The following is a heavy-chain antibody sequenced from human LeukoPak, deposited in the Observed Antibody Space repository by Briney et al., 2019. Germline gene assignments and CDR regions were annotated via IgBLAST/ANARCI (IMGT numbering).Heavy chain of an antibody. D-gene: IGHD6-13*01. CDR3: ARAASSWYFDY. CDR2: IYYSGST. CDR1: GGSISSYY. Sequence: PSETLSLTCTVSGGSISSYYWSWIRQPPGKGLEWIGYIYYSGSTNYNPSLKSRVTISVDTSKNQFSLKLGSVTAADTAVYYCARAASSWYFDYWGQGTLVTVSS. J-gene: IGHJ4*02. V-gene: IGHV4-59*01.